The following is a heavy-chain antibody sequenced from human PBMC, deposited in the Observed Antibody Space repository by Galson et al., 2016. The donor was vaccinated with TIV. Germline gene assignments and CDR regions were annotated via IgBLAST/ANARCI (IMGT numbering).Heavy chain of an antibody. CDR3: AIYDSSGYYSAEFFQQ. Sequence: SVKVSCKASGGTLSRFTVSRVRQAPGQGLEWMGRIIPLLGIGNHAQKFQNRVAITADRSTSAAYMELSSLKSEDTAVYYCAIYDSSGYYSAEFFQQWGQGTLLIVSS. J-gene: IGHJ1*01. V-gene: IGHV1-69*02. D-gene: IGHD3-22*01. CDR1: GGTLSRFT. CDR2: IIPLLGIG.